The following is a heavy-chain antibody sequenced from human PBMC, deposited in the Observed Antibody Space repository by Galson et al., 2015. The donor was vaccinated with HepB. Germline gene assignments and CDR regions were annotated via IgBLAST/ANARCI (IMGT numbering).Heavy chain of an antibody. CDR2: SNTNTGNP. Sequence: SAKVSCKASEYTFTSDAMNRVRQAPGQGLEWMGWSNTNTGNPTYAQGFTGRFDFSLGTSVITAYLQISSLKAEDTAVYYCASFFHSTPYYYYYMDVWGKGTTVTVSS. J-gene: IGHJ6*03. CDR1: EYTFTSDA. V-gene: IGHV7-4-1*02. CDR3: ASFFHSTPYYYYYMDV. D-gene: IGHD3-3*01.